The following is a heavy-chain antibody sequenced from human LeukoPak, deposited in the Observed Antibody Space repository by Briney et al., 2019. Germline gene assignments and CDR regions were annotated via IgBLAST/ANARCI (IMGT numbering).Heavy chain of an antibody. J-gene: IGHJ1*01. V-gene: IGHV3-23*01. CDR3: AKDGHYDSSGLTLQY. D-gene: IGHD3-22*01. Sequence: PGGSLRLSCAASGFTFSNYAITWVRQAPGKGLEWVSTISSSGTNTYYADSVKGRFTISRDNSKNTLYLQMNSLRAEDTAVYYCAKDGHYDSSGLTLQYWGQGTLVTVSS. CDR1: GFTFSNYA. CDR2: ISSSGTNT.